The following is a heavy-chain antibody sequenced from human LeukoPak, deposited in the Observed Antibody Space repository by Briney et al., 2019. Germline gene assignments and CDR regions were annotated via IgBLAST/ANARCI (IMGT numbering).Heavy chain of an antibody. CDR3: ASTNCSSAGCYGANWFDP. Sequence: SETLSLTCTVSGGSISSGDYYWSWIRQPPGKGLEWIGYIYYSGNTFHYNPSLKSRVNISVDTSKNQFSLRLSSVTAVDTAVYYCASTNCSSAGCYGANWFDPWGQGTLVTVXS. CDR2: IYYSGNT. J-gene: IGHJ5*02. D-gene: IGHD2-2*01. V-gene: IGHV4-30-4*08. CDR1: GGSISSGDYY.